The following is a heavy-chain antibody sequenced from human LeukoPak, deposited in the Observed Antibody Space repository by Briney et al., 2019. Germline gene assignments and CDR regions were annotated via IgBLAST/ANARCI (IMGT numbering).Heavy chain of an antibody. V-gene: IGHV3-23*01. CDR3: ATTITYGSGTLDY. Sequence: GGSLRLSCATFGFTFSNYAMNWVRQAPGKGLEWVSGISASGDSPYYADSVKGRFAISRDNSKNTLYLQMNSLRAEDTAIYYCATTITYGSGTLDYWGQGTLVTVSS. D-gene: IGHD3-10*01. J-gene: IGHJ4*02. CDR2: ISASGDSP. CDR1: GFTFSNYA.